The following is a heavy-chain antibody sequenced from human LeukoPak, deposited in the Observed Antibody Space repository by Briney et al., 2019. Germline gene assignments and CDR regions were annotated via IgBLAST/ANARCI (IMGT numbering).Heavy chain of an antibody. CDR3: AGWPSGAPRD. Sequence: GGSLRLSCAASGFTFSDHDMDWVRQAPGKGLEWIGRAKNKAQRYTTEYAASVSGRFTIAREDSKSTLSLQMNSLKSEDTAVYYCAGWPSGAPRDWGQGTLVTVSS. D-gene: IGHD6-19*01. J-gene: IGHJ4*02. CDR1: GFTFSDHD. V-gene: IGHV3-72*01. CDR2: AKNKAQRYTT.